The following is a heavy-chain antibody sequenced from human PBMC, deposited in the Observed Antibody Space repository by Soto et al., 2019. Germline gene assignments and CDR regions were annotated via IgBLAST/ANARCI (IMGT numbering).Heavy chain of an antibody. CDR1: GFTFSSYG. J-gene: IGHJ4*02. Sequence: PGGSLRLSCAASGFTFSSYGMHWVRQAPGKGLEWVAVISYDGSNKYYADSVKGRFTISRDNSKNTLYLQMNSLRAEDTAMYYCAKAWAQNYYFDYWGQGTLVTVSS. CDR3: AKAWAQNYYFDY. CDR2: ISYDGSNK. V-gene: IGHV3-30*18.